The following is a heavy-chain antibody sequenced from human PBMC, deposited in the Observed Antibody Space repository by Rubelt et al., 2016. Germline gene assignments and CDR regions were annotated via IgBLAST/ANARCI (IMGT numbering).Heavy chain of an antibody. CDR1: GGTFSSYA. CDR2: IIPSFGTA. V-gene: IGHV1-69*01. CDR3: ARGGGVVVVPAATYFDY. D-gene: IGHD2-2*01. Sequence: QVQLVQSGAEVKKPGSSVKVSCKASGGTFSSYAISWVRQAPGQGLEWMGGIIPSFGTANYAQKFQGRVTITADESTSTAYMELSSRRSEDTAVYYCARGGGVVVVPAATYFDYWGQGTLVTVSS. J-gene: IGHJ4*02.